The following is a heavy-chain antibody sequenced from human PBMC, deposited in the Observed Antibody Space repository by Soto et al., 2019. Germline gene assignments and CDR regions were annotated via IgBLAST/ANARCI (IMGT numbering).Heavy chain of an antibody. CDR3: AREGNLGRWIQPLDS. V-gene: IGHV4-59*01. D-gene: IGHD2-2*03. J-gene: IGHJ4*02. CDR2: IHYNGNT. Sequence: QVQLQVSGPGLVKPSETLSLTCTVSGDSISSYSWSWIRQPPGKGLEWIGNIHYNGNTKYSPSLKSRVTXPLXXSXYHFSLKLISVTTADTAVYFCAREGNLGRWIQPLDSWGQGTLVTVSS. CDR1: GDSISSYS.